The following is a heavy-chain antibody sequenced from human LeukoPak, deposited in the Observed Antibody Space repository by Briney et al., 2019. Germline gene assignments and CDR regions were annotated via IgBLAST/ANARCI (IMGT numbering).Heavy chain of an antibody. Sequence: ASVKVSCKASGYTFTSYGISWVRQAPGQGLEWMGWISAHNGNTNYAQKLQGRVTMTTDTSTSTAYMELRSLRSDDTAVYYCARAIPYYDFWSGPSRIWFDPWGQGTLVTVSS. D-gene: IGHD3-3*01. V-gene: IGHV1-18*01. CDR2: ISAHNGNT. CDR1: GYTFTSYG. CDR3: ARAIPYYDFWSGPSRIWFDP. J-gene: IGHJ5*02.